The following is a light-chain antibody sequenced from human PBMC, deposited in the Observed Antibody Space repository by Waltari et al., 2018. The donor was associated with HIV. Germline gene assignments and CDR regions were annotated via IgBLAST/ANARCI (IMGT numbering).Light chain of an antibody. V-gene: IGLV2-11*01. Sequence: QSALTQPRSVSGSPGQSVTISCTGTSSDVGAYKYVSWYQQHPGKAPKLMIYDVSKRPSGVPDRFSGSKSDNTASLTISGLQAEDEAEYYCCSYAGSYTWVFGGGTKVTVL. CDR3: CSYAGSYTWV. CDR1: SSDVGAYKY. CDR2: DVS. J-gene: IGLJ3*02.